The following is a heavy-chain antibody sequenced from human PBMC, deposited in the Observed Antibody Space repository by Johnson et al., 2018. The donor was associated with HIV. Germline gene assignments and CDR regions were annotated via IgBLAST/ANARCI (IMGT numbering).Heavy chain of an antibody. CDR2: ISGSGRST. CDR1: GFTFSNYA. V-gene: IGHV3-23*04. CDR3: ATFDAFDI. Sequence: VQLVESGGGLVQPGGSLRLSCAASGFTFSNYAMSWVRQAPGRGLEWVSSISGSGRSTYYADSVKGRFTISRDNSKNTLYLQMNSLRAEDTAVYYCATFDAFDIWGQWTMVTVSS. J-gene: IGHJ3*02.